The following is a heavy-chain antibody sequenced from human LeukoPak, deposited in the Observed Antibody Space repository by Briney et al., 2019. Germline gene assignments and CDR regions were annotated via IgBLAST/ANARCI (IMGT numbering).Heavy chain of an antibody. CDR1: GYTFTSSN. J-gene: IGHJ4*02. Sequence: ASVKVSCKASGYTFTSSNINWVRQAAGQGLEWMGYMNPNSANTGYAQRFQGRVTMTWNTSISTAYMELSSLRSDDTAEYYCARGGSAGTDYWGQGTLVTVSS. CDR3: ARGGSAGTDY. D-gene: IGHD1-1*01. V-gene: IGHV1-8*01. CDR2: MNPNSANT.